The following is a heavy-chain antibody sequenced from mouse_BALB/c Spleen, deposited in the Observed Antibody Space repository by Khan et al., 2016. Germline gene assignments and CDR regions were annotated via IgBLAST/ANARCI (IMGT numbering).Heavy chain of an antibody. V-gene: IGHV3-8*02. CDR2: IRYSGST. J-gene: IGHJ1*01. Sequence: EVQLQESGPSLVKPSQTLSLTCSVTGDSITSGYWNWIRKFPGNKLEYMGYIRYSGSTYYNPSLKSRISITRDTSKNQYSLQLNSVTTEDRATYYWARKEDYDGSSDSSYWYFDVWGAGTTVTVSS. CDR3: ARKEDYDGSSDSSYWYFDV. CDR1: GDSITSGY. D-gene: IGHD1-1*01.